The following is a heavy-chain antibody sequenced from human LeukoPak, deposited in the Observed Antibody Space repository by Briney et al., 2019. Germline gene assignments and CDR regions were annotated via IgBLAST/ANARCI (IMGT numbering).Heavy chain of an antibody. J-gene: IGHJ4*02. D-gene: IGHD2-2*01. CDR1: GYTFTGYY. Sequence: ASVKVSCKASGYTFTGYYMHWVRQAPGQGLEWMGWINPNSGGTNYAQESQGRVTMTRDTSISTAYMELSRLRSDDTAVYYCAREPDIVVVPAAKASYWGQGTLVTVSS. CDR2: INPNSGGT. CDR3: AREPDIVVVPAAKASY. V-gene: IGHV1-2*02.